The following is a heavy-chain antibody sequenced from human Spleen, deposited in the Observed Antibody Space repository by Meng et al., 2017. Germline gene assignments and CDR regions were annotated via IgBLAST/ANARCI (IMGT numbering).Heavy chain of an antibody. CDR3: TTDEMTTVTTYADFDY. Sequence: GGSLRLSCAVSGISVSDSDVHWVRQASGKGLEWVGRIKSKTDGGTTDYAAPVKGRFTISRDDSKNTLYLQMNSLKTEDTAVYYCTTDEMTTVTTYADFDYWGQGTLVTVSS. CDR1: GISVSDSD. D-gene: IGHD4-17*01. CDR2: IKSKTDGGTT. J-gene: IGHJ4*02. V-gene: IGHV3-15*01.